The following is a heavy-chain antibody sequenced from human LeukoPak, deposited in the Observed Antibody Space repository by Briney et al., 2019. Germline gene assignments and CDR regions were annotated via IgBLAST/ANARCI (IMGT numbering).Heavy chain of an antibody. D-gene: IGHD5-12*01. CDR3: ARDVDIVATTHWYFDL. Sequence: SETLSLTCAVSGGSISSSNWWSWVRQPPGKGLEWIGEIYHSGSTNYNPSLKSRVTISVDKSKNQFSLKLSSVTAADTAVYYCARDVDIVATTHWYFDLWGRGTLVTVSS. CDR2: IYHSGST. J-gene: IGHJ2*01. CDR1: GGSISSSNW. V-gene: IGHV4-4*02.